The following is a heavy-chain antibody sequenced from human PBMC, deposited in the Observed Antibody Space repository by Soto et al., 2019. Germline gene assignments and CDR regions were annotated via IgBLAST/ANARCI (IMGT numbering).Heavy chain of an antibody. V-gene: IGHV4-39*01. D-gene: IGHD2-2*02. CDR2: NYYSGTS. Sequence: HLQLQESGPGMVKPSETLSLTCTGSGGSISSSSEYWGWIRQPPGKGMEWIWSNYYSGTSYYKSSLESLVTLSLVTSKNRFSLNLNSVTAADTAVYSCVRLIHCFSTACYIGYWVHGTLVTVSS. CDR1: GGSISSSSEY. J-gene: IGHJ4*01. CDR3: VRLIHCFSTACYIGY.